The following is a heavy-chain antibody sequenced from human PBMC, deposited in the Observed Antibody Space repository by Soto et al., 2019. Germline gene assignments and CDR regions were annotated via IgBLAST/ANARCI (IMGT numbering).Heavy chain of an antibody. CDR1: GFTFSSYA. D-gene: IGHD3-10*01. CDR3: ASPGSGSYSGYSDY. CDR2: ISYDGSNK. J-gene: IGHJ4*02. Sequence: GGSLRLSCAASGFTFSSYAMHWVRQAPGKGLEWVAVISYDGSNKYYADSVKGRFTISRDNSKNTLYLQMNSLRAEDTAVYYCASPGSGSYSGYSDYRGQGTRVTVSS. V-gene: IGHV3-30-3*01.